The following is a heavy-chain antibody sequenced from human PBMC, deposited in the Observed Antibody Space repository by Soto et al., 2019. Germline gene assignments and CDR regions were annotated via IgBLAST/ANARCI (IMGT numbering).Heavy chain of an antibody. Sequence: SETLSLTCAVSGGSISSSNWWSWVRQPPGKGLEWIGEIYHSGSTNYNPSLKSRVTISVDKSKNQFSLKLSSVTAADTAVYYCARDRRQLVGLGWFDPWGQGTLVTVSS. D-gene: IGHD6-6*01. CDR1: GGSISSSNW. J-gene: IGHJ5*02. CDR3: ARDRRQLVGLGWFDP. V-gene: IGHV4-4*02. CDR2: IYHSGST.